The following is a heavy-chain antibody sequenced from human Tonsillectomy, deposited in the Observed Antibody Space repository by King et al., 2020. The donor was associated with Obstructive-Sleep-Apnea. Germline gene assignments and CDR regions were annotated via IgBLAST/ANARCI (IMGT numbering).Heavy chain of an antibody. CDR1: GFIFSSST. V-gene: IGHV3-30*04. CDR3: ARVRGVGSNFRGRRFDY. J-gene: IGHJ4*02. CDR2: MSYDGNYN. Sequence: VQLVESGGGVVQPGRSLRLSCAASGFIFSSSTIHWVRQAPGKGLEWVAVMSYDGNYNYYADSVRGRFTISRDNSKSTLYLQMNNLRVEDTAVYYCARVRGVGSNFRGRRFDYWGQGTLVTVSS. D-gene: IGHD3-10*01.